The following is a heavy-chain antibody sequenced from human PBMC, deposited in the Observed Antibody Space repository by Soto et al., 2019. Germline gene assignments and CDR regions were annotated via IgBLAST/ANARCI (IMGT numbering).Heavy chain of an antibody. J-gene: IGHJ6*02. CDR1: GFTFSSYA. V-gene: IGHV3-23*01. D-gene: IGHD6-19*01. CDR3: AKGDYSSGWPYYYYGMDV. CDR2: ISGSGGST. Sequence: LRLSCAASGFTFSSYAMSWVRQAPGKGLEWVSAISGSGGSTYYADSVKGRFTISRDNSKNTLYLQMNSLRAEDTAVYYCAKGDYSSGWPYYYYGMDVWGQGTTVTVSS.